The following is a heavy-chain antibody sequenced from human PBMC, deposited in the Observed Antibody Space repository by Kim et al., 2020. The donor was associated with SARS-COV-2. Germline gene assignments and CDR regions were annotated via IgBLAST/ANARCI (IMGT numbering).Heavy chain of an antibody. Sequence: GGSLRLSCAASGFTFSNAWMSWVRQAPGKGLEWVGRIKSKTDGGTTDYAAPVKGRFTISRDDSKNTLYLQMNSLKTEDTAVYYCTTDEGYGSGRPDPWGQGTLVTVSS. V-gene: IGHV3-15*01. CDR1: GFTFSNAW. D-gene: IGHD3-10*01. J-gene: IGHJ5*02. CDR3: TTDEGYGSGRPDP. CDR2: IKSKTDGGTT.